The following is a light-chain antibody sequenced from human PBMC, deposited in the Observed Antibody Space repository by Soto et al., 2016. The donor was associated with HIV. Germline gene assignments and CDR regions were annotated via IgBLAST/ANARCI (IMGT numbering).Light chain of an antibody. V-gene: IGKV1-39*01. CDR2: DAS. J-gene: IGKJ1*01. CDR3: QQSSRTPRT. Sequence: DIQMTRSPSSLSLSIGDRVSITCRASQSISTYLHWYQQKPGRAPKLLIYDASSLQSGVPSRFSGRGSGTDFTLTISDLQHEDLATYYCQQSSRTPRTFGQGTKVEI. CDR1: QSISTY.